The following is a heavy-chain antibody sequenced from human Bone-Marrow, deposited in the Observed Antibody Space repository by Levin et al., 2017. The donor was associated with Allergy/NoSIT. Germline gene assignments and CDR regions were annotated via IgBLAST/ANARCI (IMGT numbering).Heavy chain of an antibody. CDR1: KFIISDYY. V-gene: IGHV3-72*01. D-gene: IGHD6-25*01. J-gene: IGHJ3*01. Sequence: PGGSLRLSCAAFKFIISDYYMDWVRQAPGKGLEWVGRSRNRAQGYTTEYAASVRGRFTISRDDSKNSLYLQLNSLKTEDTAVYHCVRSGTRGYSAIDVWGQGTMITGSS. CDR3: VRSGTRGYSAIDV. CDR2: SRNRAQGYTT.